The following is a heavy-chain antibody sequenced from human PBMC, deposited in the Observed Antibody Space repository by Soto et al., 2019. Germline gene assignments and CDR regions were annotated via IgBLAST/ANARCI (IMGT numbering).Heavy chain of an antibody. CDR2: IDPSDSHT. V-gene: IGHV5-10-1*01. CDR3: ARHARISTTLDS. D-gene: IGHD3-10*01. J-gene: IGHJ4*02. CDR1: GYSFTTSF. Sequence: GESLKISCKGSGYSFTTSFITWVRQMPGKGLEWMGRIDPSDSHTTYGPSFEGHVTISSDSSITTAYLQWSSLKASDTAMYYCARHARISTTLDSWGQGTLVTVSS.